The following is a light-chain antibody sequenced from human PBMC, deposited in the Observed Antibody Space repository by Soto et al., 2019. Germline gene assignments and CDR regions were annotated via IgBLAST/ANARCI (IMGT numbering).Light chain of an antibody. V-gene: IGLV2-14*01. Sequence: QSALTQPASVSGSPGQSITISCTGTSSDVGGYNYVSWYQQHPGKAPKLMIYEVSNRPSGVSNRFSGSKSGNTASLTISGLQAEDEADYYCSSYTSSSLVVFGGGTK. CDR2: EVS. J-gene: IGLJ2*01. CDR1: SSDVGGYNY. CDR3: SSYTSSSLVV.